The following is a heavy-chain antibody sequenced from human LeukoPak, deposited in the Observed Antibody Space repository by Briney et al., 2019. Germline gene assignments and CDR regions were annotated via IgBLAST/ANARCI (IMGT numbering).Heavy chain of an antibody. Sequence: SETLSLTCTVSGGSLSSYYWSWIRQPPGKGLEWIGYIYYSGSTNYNPSLKSRVTISVDTSKNQFSLKLSSVTAADTAVYYCARDGSMAGFDYWGQGTLVTVSS. V-gene: IGHV4-59*01. CDR3: ARDGSMAGFDY. D-gene: IGHD6-19*01. J-gene: IGHJ4*02. CDR1: GGSLSSYY. CDR2: IYYSGST.